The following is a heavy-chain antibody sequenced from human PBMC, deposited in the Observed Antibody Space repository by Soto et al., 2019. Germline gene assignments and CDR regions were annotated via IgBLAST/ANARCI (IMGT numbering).Heavy chain of an antibody. D-gene: IGHD3-22*01. J-gene: IGHJ4*02. Sequence: ASVNVSCKASGYTFTSCAMHWVRQAPGQRLEWMGWINAGNGNTKYSQKFQGRVTITRDTSASTAYMELSSLRSEDTAVYYCARGMREYYYDSSGYIYFDYWGQGTLVTVSS. CDR2: INAGNGNT. CDR1: GYTFTSCA. CDR3: ARGMREYYYDSSGYIYFDY. V-gene: IGHV1-3*01.